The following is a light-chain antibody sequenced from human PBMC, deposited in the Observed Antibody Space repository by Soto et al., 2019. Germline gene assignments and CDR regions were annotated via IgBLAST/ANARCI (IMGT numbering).Light chain of an antibody. CDR1: QSVSSSF. V-gene: IGKV3-20*01. J-gene: IGKJ3*01. Sequence: EIELTQSPGTLSLSPGERATLSCRASQSVSSSFLAWYQQKPGQAPRLLIYAASRRATGIPDRFSGSGSGTDFTLTISRLEPEDFAVYYCQQYGSSVFSFGPGTKVDIK. CDR3: QQYGSSVFS. CDR2: AAS.